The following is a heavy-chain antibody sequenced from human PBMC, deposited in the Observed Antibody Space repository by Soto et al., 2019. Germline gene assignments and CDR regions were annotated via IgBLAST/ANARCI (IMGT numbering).Heavy chain of an antibody. CDR3: TMPGEVAGIRSLLYYYGMDV. Sequence: QVQLVQSGAEVKKPGSSVKVSCKASGGTFSSYAISWVRQAPGQGLEWMGGIIPIFGTANYAQKLQGRVTITADESTSTAYMEMSSVSSEDTAVYYCTMPGEVAGIRSLLYYYGMDVCFQGATVTVSS. D-gene: IGHD6-19*01. CDR2: IIPIFGTA. CDR1: GGTFSSYA. J-gene: IGHJ6*02. V-gene: IGHV1-69*01.